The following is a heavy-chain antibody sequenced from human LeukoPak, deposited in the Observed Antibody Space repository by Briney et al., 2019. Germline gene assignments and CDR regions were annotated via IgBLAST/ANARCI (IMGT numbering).Heavy chain of an antibody. J-gene: IGHJ3*02. Sequence: GGSLRLSCAASGFTFSSYAMHWVRQAPGKGLEWVAVISYDGSNKYYADSVKGRFTISRDNSKNTLYLQMNSLRAEDTAVYYCARGGFWSGSIPGAFDIWGQGTMVTVSS. CDR1: GFTFSSYA. V-gene: IGHV3-30-3*01. CDR3: ARGGFWSGSIPGAFDI. D-gene: IGHD3-3*01. CDR2: ISYDGSNK.